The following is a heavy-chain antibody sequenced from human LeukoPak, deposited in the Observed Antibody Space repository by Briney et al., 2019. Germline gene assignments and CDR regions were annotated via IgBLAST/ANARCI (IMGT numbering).Heavy chain of an antibody. J-gene: IGHJ4*02. CDR1: GYTFTNFA. CDR3: ARLYDILTGPSDY. V-gene: IGHV1-8*02. CDR2: MNPNSGNT. Sequence: ASVKVSCKASGYTFTNFAIHWVRQAPGQRLEWMGWMNPNSGNTGYAQKFQGRVTMTRNTSISTAYMELSSLRSEDTAVYYCARLYDILTGPSDYWGQGTLVTVSS. D-gene: IGHD3-9*01.